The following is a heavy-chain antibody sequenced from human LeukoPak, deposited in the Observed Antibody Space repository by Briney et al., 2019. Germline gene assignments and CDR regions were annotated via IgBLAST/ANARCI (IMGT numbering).Heavy chain of an antibody. J-gene: IGHJ4*02. Sequence: GESLKISCKGSGFSFTSYCISWVRQMPGKGLEWMGRIDPSDSYTNYSPSFQGHVTISADKSISTAYLQWSSLKASDTAMYYCARLGRETYYGSGNYPDYWGQGTLVTVSS. CDR2: IDPSDSYT. CDR3: ARLGRETYYGSGNYPDY. CDR1: GFSFTSYC. V-gene: IGHV5-10-1*01. D-gene: IGHD3-10*01.